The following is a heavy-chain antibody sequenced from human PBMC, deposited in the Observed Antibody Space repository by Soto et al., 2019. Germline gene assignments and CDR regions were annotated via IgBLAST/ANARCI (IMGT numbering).Heavy chain of an antibody. J-gene: IGHJ6*02. Sequence: SETLSLTCTVSGGSISSYYWSWIRQPPGKGLEWVGDIYYSGSTHYKPPLKSRVTISVDTSKNQFSLKLSSVTAADTAVYYCAREGALLFGGNPDYYDDLAVWGQGTTVTVSS. D-gene: IGHD2-15*01. V-gene: IGHV4-59*01. CDR1: GGSISSYY. CDR3: AREGALLFGGNPDYYDDLAV. CDR2: IYYSGST.